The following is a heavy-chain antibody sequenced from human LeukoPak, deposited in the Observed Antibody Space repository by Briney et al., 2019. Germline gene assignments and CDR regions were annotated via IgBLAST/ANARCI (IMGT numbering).Heavy chain of an antibody. CDR2: INPTSGGT. D-gene: IGHD2-21*01. Sequence: ASVKVSCKASGYTFTDYYMHWVRQAPGQGLEWMGWINPTSGGTEYAPKFQGRVTMTRDTSITTTYMELSRLTSDDTAVYYCARAGAGGESFDYWGQGTLVNVSS. J-gene: IGHJ4*02. CDR3: ARAGAGGESFDY. CDR1: GYTFTDYY. V-gene: IGHV1-2*02.